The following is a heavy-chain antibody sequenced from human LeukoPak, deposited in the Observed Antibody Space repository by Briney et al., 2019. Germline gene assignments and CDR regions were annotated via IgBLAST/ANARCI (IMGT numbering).Heavy chain of an antibody. V-gene: IGHV3-30-3*01. J-gene: IGHJ3*02. CDR3: ARRVEALDI. Sequence: GGSLRLSCAASGFTFSLYAMHWVRQAPGKGLVWVAVISYDGSTKSYADPVKGRFTIYRDNSKDTLYLQTNSLSAEDTAIYYCARRVEALDIWGQGTMVTVSS. CDR1: GFTFSLYA. CDR2: ISYDGSTK.